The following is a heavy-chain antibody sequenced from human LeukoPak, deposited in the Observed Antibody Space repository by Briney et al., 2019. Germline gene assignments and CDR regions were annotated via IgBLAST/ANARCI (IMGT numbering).Heavy chain of an antibody. CDR2: IYSGGRT. V-gene: IGHV3-53*01. D-gene: IGHD1-26*01. Sequence: GGSLRLSCAASGFTVSSNYMSWVRQAPGKGPEWVSIIYSGGRTYYADSVKGRFTISRDNSKNTVYLQMNSLRAEDTAVYYCARANSATIPGADPWGQGTLVTVSS. CDR1: GFTVSSNY. CDR3: ARANSATIPGADP. J-gene: IGHJ5*02.